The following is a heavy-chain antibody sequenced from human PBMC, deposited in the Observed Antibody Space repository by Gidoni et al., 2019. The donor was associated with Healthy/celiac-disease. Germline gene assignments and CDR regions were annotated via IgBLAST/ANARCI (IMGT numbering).Heavy chain of an antibody. CDR1: VGSFSGYY. CDR3: ARGSTRRYYGMDV. Sequence: QVQLQQWGAGLLKPSETLSLTCAVYVGSFSGYYWSWIRQPPGKGLEWIGEINHSGSTNYNPSLKSRVTISVDTSKNQFSLKLSSVTAADTAVYYCARGSTRRYYGMDVWGQGTTVTVSS. J-gene: IGHJ6*02. D-gene: IGHD1-26*01. V-gene: IGHV4-34*01. CDR2: INHSGST.